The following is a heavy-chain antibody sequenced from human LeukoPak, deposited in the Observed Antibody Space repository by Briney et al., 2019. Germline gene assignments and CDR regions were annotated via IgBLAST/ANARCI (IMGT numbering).Heavy chain of an antibody. V-gene: IGHV1-18*01. CDR1: XXTXTSXG. CDR3: ARGIAAAGTCYY. D-gene: IGHD6-13*01. CDR2: ISAYNGNT. J-gene: IGHJ4*02. Sequence: SXXTXTSXGISXXGQAPGQGLEWMGWISAYNGNTNYAQKLQGRVTMTTDTSTSTAYMELRSLRSDDTAVYYCARGIAAAGTCYYWGQGTLVTVSS.